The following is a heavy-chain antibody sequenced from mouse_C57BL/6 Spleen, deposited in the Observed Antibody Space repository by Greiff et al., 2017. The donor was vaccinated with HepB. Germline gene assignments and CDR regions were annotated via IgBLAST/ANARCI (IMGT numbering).Heavy chain of an antibody. CDR1: GFTIKNTY. CDR2: IDPANGNT. Sequence: VQLQQSVAELVRPGASVKLSCTASGFTIKNTYMHWVKQRPEQGLEWIGRIDPANGNTKYAPKFQGKATITADTSSNTAYLQLSSLTSEDTAIYYCARRGLTWYFDVWGTGTTVTVSS. J-gene: IGHJ1*03. V-gene: IGHV14-3*01. D-gene: IGHD1-3*01. CDR3: ARRGLTWYFDV.